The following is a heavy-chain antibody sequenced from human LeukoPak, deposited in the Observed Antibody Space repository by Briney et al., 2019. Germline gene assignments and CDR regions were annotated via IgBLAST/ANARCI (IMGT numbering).Heavy chain of an antibody. Sequence: PSVNPSCTVSGYTFTSYGISSVRQAPGQELKWMGWISAYNGKTNYAQKLRGRVNMTTDTSTSTAYMELRSLRSDDTAVYYCARDPVAGDGYYYYYMDVWGKGTTVTVSS. CDR1: GYTFTSYG. CDR2: ISAYNGKT. CDR3: ARDPVAGDGYYYYYMDV. D-gene: IGHD6-19*01. V-gene: IGHV1-18*01. J-gene: IGHJ6*03.